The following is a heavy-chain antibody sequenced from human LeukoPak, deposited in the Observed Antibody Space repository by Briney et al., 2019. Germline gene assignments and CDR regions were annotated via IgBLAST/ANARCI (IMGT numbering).Heavy chain of an antibody. Sequence: PSETLSLTCTVSGGSISSSSYYWGWIRQPPGKGLEWIGSIYYSGSAYYNPSLKSRVTISVDTSKNQFSLKLSSVTAADTAVYYCASRPHLYCSGGSCYSRYYYSGMDVWGQGTPVTVSS. J-gene: IGHJ6*02. D-gene: IGHD2-15*01. CDR3: ASRPHLYCSGGSCYSRYYYSGMDV. CDR2: IYYSGSA. CDR1: GGSISSSSYY. V-gene: IGHV4-39*01.